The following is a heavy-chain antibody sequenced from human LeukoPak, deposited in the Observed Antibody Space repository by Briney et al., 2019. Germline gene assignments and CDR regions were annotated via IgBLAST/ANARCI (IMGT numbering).Heavy chain of an antibody. J-gene: IGHJ4*02. CDR2: ISSSSSYI. CDR1: GFTFSTYT. D-gene: IGHD3-10*01. CDR3: ARASTTVGVSINY. Sequence: GGSLRLSCAASGFTFSTYTIHWVRQAPGKGLEWVSSISSSSSYIYYADSVKGRFTISRDNAKNSLYLQMNSLRAEDTAVYYCARASTTVGVSINYWGQGTLVTVSS. V-gene: IGHV3-21*01.